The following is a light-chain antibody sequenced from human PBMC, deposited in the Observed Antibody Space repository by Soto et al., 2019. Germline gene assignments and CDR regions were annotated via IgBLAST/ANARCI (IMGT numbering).Light chain of an antibody. CDR2: GAS. J-gene: IGKJ2*01. Sequence: DIQMTQSPSSLSASVGDRVTITCRASQTISNSLTWYQQKPGKAPQFLIFGASSLPGGVPSRFSGRGSGTDFTLTISSLQPEDFATYFCQQSYSTPYTFGQGTKLDIK. CDR3: QQSYSTPYT. V-gene: IGKV1-39*01. CDR1: QTISNS.